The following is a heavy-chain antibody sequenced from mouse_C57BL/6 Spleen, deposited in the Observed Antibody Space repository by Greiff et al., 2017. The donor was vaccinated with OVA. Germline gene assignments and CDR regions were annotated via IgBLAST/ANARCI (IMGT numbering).Heavy chain of an antibody. D-gene: IGHD2-4*01. Sequence: DVMLVESGGGLVKPGGSLKLSCAASGFTFSDYGMHWVRQAPEKGLEWVAYISSGSSTIYYADTVKGRFTISRDNAKNTLFLQMTSLRSEDTAMYYCARGGYYDYDLYYFDYWGQGTTLTVSS. V-gene: IGHV5-17*01. CDR3: ARGGYYDYDLYYFDY. J-gene: IGHJ2*01. CDR1: GFTFSDYG. CDR2: ISSGSSTI.